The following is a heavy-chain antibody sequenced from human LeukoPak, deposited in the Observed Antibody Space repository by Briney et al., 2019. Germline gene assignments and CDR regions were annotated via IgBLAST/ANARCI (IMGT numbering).Heavy chain of an antibody. J-gene: IGHJ3*02. V-gene: IGHV4-39*07. Sequence: SETLSLTCTVSGGSISSSSYYWGWIRQPPGKGLEWIGSIYYSGSTYYNPSLKSRVTISVDTSKNQFSLKLSSVTAADTAVYYCARSFEVLRYFDWLSSHDAFDIWGQGTLVTVSS. CDR3: ARSFEVLRYFDWLSSHDAFDI. CDR1: GGSISSSSYY. CDR2: IYYSGST. D-gene: IGHD3-9*01.